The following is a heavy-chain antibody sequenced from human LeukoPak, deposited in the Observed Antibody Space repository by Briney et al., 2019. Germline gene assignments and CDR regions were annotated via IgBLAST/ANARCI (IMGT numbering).Heavy chain of an antibody. D-gene: IGHD2-8*01. V-gene: IGHV3-33*06. CDR1: GFTSSSYA. J-gene: IGHJ3*02. CDR2: TWQDGNK. Sequence: GGSLRLSCAASGFTSSSYAMHWLRQAPGKGLEWVAVTWQDGNKAYADSVKGRFTISRDNSKNTLFLQMNGLRAEDTAMYYCAKEWSAFDMWGQGTMVTVSS. CDR3: AKEWSAFDM.